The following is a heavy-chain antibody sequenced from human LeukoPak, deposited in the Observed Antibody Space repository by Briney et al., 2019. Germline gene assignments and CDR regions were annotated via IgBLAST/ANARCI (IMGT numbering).Heavy chain of an antibody. CDR3: AKARVRYYYMEV. V-gene: IGHV3-43D*03. CDR1: GFTFDDYA. CDR2: ISWDGGST. D-gene: IGHD4/OR15-4a*01. J-gene: IGHJ6*03. Sequence: GGSLRLSCAASGFTFDDYAMHWVRQAPGKGLEWVSLISWDGGSTYYADSVKGRFTISRDNSKNSLYLQMNSLRAEDTALSYCAKARVRYYYMEVWGKGTTVTVYS.